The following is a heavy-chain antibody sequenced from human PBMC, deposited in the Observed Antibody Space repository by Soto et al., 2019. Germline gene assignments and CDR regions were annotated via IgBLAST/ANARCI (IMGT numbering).Heavy chain of an antibody. Sequence: EVQLVESGGGLVKPGGSLRLSCAASGFTFSTYGMNWVRQAPGKGLEWVSCMNGRSNYIHYADSVKGRFTISRDNARNTLYLQMDSLTVEDTAVYYCATDDSHSTTWYPLHNWGQGTLFTVSS. CDR2: MNGRSNYI. J-gene: IGHJ4*02. V-gene: IGHV3-21*01. CDR3: ATDDSHSTTWYPLHN. D-gene: IGHD2-2*01. CDR1: GFTFSTYG.